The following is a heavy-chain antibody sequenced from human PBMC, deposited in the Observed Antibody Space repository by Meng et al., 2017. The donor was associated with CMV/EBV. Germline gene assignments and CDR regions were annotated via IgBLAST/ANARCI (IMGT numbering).Heavy chain of an antibody. J-gene: IGHJ6*02. CDR1: GGSISGCSYC. CDR3: ARDLQLNLRFLEWLPLGGNYYYGMDV. V-gene: IGHV4-39*07. Sequence: SETLSLTCTVSGGSISGCSYCWGWIRQPPGKGLECTARSRVTIAVDTSKKQVSLKLSSVTAADTAVYYCARDLQLNLRFLEWLPLGGNYYYGMDVWGQGTTVTVSS. D-gene: IGHD3-3*01.